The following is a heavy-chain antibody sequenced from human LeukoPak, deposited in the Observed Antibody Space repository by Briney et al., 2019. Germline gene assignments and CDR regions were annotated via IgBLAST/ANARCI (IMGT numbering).Heavy chain of an antibody. D-gene: IGHD3-10*01. V-gene: IGHV3-30*02. CDR1: GFTFSSYG. CDR3: AKEGYGSGTYYAVGLDY. Sequence: GGSLRLPCAASGFTFSSYGMHWVRQAPGKGLEWVAFIRYDGSNKYYADSVKGRFTISRDNAKNSLYLQMNSLRAEDTAVYYCAKEGYGSGTYYAVGLDYWGQGTLVTVSS. CDR2: IRYDGSNK. J-gene: IGHJ4*02.